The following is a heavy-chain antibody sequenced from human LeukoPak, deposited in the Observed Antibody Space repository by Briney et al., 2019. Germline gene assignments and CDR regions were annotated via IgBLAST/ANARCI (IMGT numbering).Heavy chain of an antibody. J-gene: IGHJ3*02. CDR3: SRSGFCTAHPAFDI. CDR1: GSGFTISV. CDR2: FNINTGNP. V-gene: IGHV7-4-1*01. Sequence: ASVNVSCNSSGSGFTISVENWSRQGPGQGMGREGWFNINTGNPTYAKASPGRFVFTLVTSFTTPYLLILSLKIEANAVYYCSRSGFCTAHPAFDIWGQGTMVTVSS. D-gene: IGHD2-8*02.